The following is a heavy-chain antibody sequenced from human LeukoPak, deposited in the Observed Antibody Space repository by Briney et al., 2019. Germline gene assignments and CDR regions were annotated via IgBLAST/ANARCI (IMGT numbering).Heavy chain of an antibody. V-gene: IGHV3-23*01. CDR3: APYSYRGIDY. CDR2: ISGSGGST. D-gene: IGHD5-18*01. J-gene: IGHJ4*02. CDR1: GFTFSSYA. Sequence: GGSLRLSCAASGFTFSSYAMSWVRQAPGEGLEWVSAISGSGGSTYYADSVKGRFTISRDNSKNTLYLQMNSLRAEDTAVYYCAPYSYRGIDYWGQGTLVTVSS.